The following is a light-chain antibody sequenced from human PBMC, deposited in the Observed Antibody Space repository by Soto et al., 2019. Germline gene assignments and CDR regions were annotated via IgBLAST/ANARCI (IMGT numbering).Light chain of an antibody. CDR1: QGISSY. V-gene: IGKV1-9*01. Sequence: DIQLTQSPSFLSASVGDRVTITCRASQGISSYLAWYQQRPGKAPKLLIYGASTLQSGVPSRFSGSGSGTEFTLTISSLEPEDFAVYFCHHCGGSQPFGQGTKVETK. J-gene: IGKJ1*01. CDR3: HHCGGSQP. CDR2: GAS.